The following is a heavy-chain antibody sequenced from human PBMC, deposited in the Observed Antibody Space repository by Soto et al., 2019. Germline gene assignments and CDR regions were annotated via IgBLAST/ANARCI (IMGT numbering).Heavy chain of an antibody. CDR2: ISSGSDYI. D-gene: IGHD4-17*01. CDR3: MGGDYDRYTYYGMDV. J-gene: IGHJ6*02. Sequence: PGGSLRLYCAASGFTFSSLSMNWVRQAPGKGLEWVSSISSGSDYIYYADSMKGRFTISRDNGKNALYLQMNSLRAEDTAVYYCMGGDYDRYTYYGMDVWGQGTTVTVSS. CDR1: GFTFSSLS. V-gene: IGHV3-21*01.